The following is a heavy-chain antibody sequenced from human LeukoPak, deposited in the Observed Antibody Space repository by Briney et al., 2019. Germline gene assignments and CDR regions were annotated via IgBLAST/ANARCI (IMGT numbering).Heavy chain of an antibody. CDR2: INYSGST. J-gene: IGHJ6*04. Sequence: SETLSLTCAVYGGSFSGYYWSWIRQPPGKGLEWIGEINYSGSTNYNPSLKSRVTISVDTSKNQFSLKLSSVTAADTAVYYCSVLLWFGELDGMDVWGKGTTVTVSS. V-gene: IGHV4-34*01. D-gene: IGHD3-10*01. CDR3: SVLLWFGELDGMDV. CDR1: GGSFSGYY.